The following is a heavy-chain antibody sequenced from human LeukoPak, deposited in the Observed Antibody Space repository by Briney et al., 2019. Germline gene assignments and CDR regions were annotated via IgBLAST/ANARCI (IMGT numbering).Heavy chain of an antibody. V-gene: IGHV3-23*01. CDR2: ISGSGGST. Sequence: GGSLRLSCAASGFTFSSYAMSWVRQAPGKGLEWVSAISGSGGSTYYADSVKGRFTISRDNSKNTLYLQMNSLRAEDTAVYYCANLFNPQQLVDRADYWGQGTLVTVSS. CDR3: ANLFNPQQLVDRADY. D-gene: IGHD6-13*01. CDR1: GFTFSSYA. J-gene: IGHJ4*02.